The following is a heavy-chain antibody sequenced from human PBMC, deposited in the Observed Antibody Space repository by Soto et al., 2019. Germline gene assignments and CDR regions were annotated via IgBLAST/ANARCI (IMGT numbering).Heavy chain of an antibody. Sequence: QVQLVESGGGVVQPGRSLRLSCAASGFTFSSYGMHWVRQAPGKGLDWVAVIWYDGSNKYYADSVKGRFTISRDNSKNPMYLQMTSLRAEDTAVYYCARGLGIAANWFDPWGQGTMVSVSS. J-gene: IGHJ5*02. D-gene: IGHD6-13*01. CDR2: IWYDGSNK. V-gene: IGHV3-33*01. CDR3: ARGLGIAANWFDP. CDR1: GFTFSSYG.